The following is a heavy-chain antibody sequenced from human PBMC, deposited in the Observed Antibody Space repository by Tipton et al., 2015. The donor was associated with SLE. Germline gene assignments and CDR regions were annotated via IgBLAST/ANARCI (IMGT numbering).Heavy chain of an antibody. CDR1: GGPFSGYY. Sequence: TLSLTCAVYGGPFSGYYWSWIRQPPGKGLEWIGEINHSGSTNYNPSLKSRLTILVDTSKNQFSLKLSSVTAADTAAYYCARGKGRNWGWGWFDPWGQGILVTVSS. CDR3: ARGKGRNWGWGWFDP. J-gene: IGHJ5*02. D-gene: IGHD7-27*01. CDR2: INHSGST. V-gene: IGHV4-34*01.